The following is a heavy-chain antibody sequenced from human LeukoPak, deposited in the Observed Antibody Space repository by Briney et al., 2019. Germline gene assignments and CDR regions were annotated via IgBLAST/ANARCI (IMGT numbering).Heavy chain of an antibody. CDR3: ARGTGWYQLLLFDY. V-gene: IGHV4-34*01. CDR1: GGSFSGYY. Sequence: PSETLSLTCAVYGGSFSGYYWSWIRQPPGKGLEWIGEINHSGSTNYNPSLKSRVTISVDTSKNQFSLKLSSVTAADTAVYYCARGTGWYQLLLFDYWGQGTLVNVSS. J-gene: IGHJ4*02. CDR2: INHSGST. D-gene: IGHD2-2*01.